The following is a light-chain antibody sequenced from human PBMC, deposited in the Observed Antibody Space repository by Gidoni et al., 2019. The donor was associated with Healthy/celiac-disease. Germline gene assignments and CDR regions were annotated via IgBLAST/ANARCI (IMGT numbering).Light chain of an antibody. J-gene: IGKJ4*01. CDR2: KAS. CDR1: QSISSW. V-gene: IGKV1-5*03. CDR3: QQYNSFALT. Sequence: DIQLTQSPSTLSASVGDRVTITCRASQSISSWLAWYQQKPGKAPKLLIYKASSLESGVPSRFSGSGSGTEFTLTISSLQPDDFATYYCQQYNSFALTFGGGTKVEIK.